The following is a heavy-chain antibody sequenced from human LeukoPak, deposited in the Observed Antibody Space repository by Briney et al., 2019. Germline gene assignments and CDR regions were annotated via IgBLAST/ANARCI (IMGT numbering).Heavy chain of an antibody. CDR1: GGTLSSYA. D-gene: IGHD2-8*01. Sequence: SVKVSCKASGGTLSSYAISWVRQAPGQGLEWMGRIIPILGIANYAQKFQGRVTITADKSTSTAYMELSSLRSEDTAVYYCAREYGPLFDYWGQGTLVTVSS. V-gene: IGHV1-69*04. CDR3: AREYGPLFDY. CDR2: IIPILGIA. J-gene: IGHJ4*02.